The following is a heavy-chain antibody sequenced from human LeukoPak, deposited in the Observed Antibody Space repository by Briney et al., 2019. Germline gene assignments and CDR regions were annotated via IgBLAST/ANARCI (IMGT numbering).Heavy chain of an antibody. CDR3: ARLENGYSEENDAFDI. CDR2: IYPGDSDT. Sequence: RGASLKISCKGSGSIFTSYWIGWVRQLPGKGLEWMGIIYPGDSDTRYSPSFQGQVTISADKSISTAYLQWSSLKAADTAIYYCARLENGYSEENDAFDIWGQGTMVTVSS. J-gene: IGHJ3*02. CDR1: GSIFTSYW. V-gene: IGHV5-51*01. D-gene: IGHD5-18*01.